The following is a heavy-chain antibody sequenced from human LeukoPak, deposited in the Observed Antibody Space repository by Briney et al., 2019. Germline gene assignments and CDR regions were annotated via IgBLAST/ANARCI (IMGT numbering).Heavy chain of an antibody. J-gene: IGHJ1*01. Sequence: SETLSLTCTVSGGSISSGGYYWTWIRQHPGKGLEWIGYIYYSGSTYYNPSLKSRVTISVDTSKNQFSLRLSSVTAADTAVYYCALGYCGGGSCCAREYSQHWGQGTLVTVSS. CDR1: GGSISSGGYY. D-gene: IGHD2-15*01. CDR2: IYYSGST. V-gene: IGHV4-31*03. CDR3: ALGYCGGGSCCAREYSQH.